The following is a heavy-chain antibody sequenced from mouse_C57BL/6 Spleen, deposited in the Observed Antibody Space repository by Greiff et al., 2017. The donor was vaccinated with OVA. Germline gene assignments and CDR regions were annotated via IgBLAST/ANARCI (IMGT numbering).Heavy chain of an antibody. J-gene: IGHJ2*01. CDR3: ASPWYQYYFDY. CDR1: GFNIKDYY. V-gene: IGHV14-2*01. Sequence: VHVKQSGAELVKPGASVKLSCTASGFNIKDYYMHWVKQRTEQGLEWIGRIDPEDGETKYAPKFQGKATITADTSSNTAYLQLSSLTSEDTAVYYCASPWYQYYFDYWGQGTTLTVSS. CDR2: IDPEDGET. D-gene: IGHD2-1*01.